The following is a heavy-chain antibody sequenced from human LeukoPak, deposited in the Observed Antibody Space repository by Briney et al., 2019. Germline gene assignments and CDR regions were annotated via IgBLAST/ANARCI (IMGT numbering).Heavy chain of an antibody. CDR1: GRSITSYY. J-gene: IGHJ4*02. V-gene: IGHV4-59*01. CDR2: IYYSGST. Sequence: SETLSLTCTVSGRSITSYYWSGIRQPPGKGLEWIGYIYYSGSTNYNPSLKSRVTISVDTSKNQFSLKLSSVTAADTAVYYCAREPSLWGQGTLVTVSS. CDR3: AREPSL.